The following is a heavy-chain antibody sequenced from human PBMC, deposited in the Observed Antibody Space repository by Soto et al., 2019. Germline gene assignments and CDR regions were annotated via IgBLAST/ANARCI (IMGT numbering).Heavy chain of an antibody. CDR2: IYYSGST. D-gene: IGHD6-13*01. CDR1: GGSISSYY. CDR3: GRAPPPYSSSWYGFDY. V-gene: IGHV4-59*01. J-gene: IGHJ4*02. Sequence: QVQLQESGPGLVKPSETLSLTCTVSGGSISSYYWSWIRQPPGKGLEWIGYIYYSGSTNYNPSLKSRVTISGDTSKDPFSLELSSVAAADTAVYYCGRAPPPYSSSWYGFDYWGQGTLVTVSS.